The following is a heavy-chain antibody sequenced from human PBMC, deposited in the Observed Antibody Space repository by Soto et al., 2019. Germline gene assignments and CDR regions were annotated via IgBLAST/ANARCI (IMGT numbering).Heavy chain of an antibody. J-gene: IGHJ4*02. V-gene: IGHV1-69*13. CDR3: ARQIYDSDTGPNFQYYFDS. CDR2: IIPIFGTA. Sequence: SVKVSCKASGGTFSSYAISWVRQAPGQGLEWMGGIIPIFGTANYAQKFQSRVTITADESTSTAYMELSSLRSEDTAMYYCARQIYDSDTGPNFQYYFDSWGQGTPVTVSS. CDR1: GGTFSSYA. D-gene: IGHD3-22*01.